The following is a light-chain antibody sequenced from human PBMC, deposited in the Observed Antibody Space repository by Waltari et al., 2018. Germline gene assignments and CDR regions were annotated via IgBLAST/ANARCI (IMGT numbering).Light chain of an antibody. CDR2: KDT. Sequence: SYELTQPPSVSVSPGQTARIPCSGDVLPKQYAYWYQQKPGQAPVLIISKDTERASGIPERFSGSTSGTTVTLTISGAQADDEAVYDCQSAHSGSTHLLFGGGTKLTVL. CDR1: VLPKQY. V-gene: IGLV3-25*03. CDR3: QSAHSGSTHLL. J-gene: IGLJ2*01.